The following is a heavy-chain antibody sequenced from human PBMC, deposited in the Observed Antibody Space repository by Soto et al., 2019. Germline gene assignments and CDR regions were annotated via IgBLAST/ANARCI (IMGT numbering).Heavy chain of an antibody. CDR1: GFTFSNYA. CDR3: AKSPLGYCSGGSCYPPHYFDY. CDR2: VGGSGDST. D-gene: IGHD2-15*01. V-gene: IGHV3-23*01. J-gene: IGHJ4*02. Sequence: EVQLLDSGGGLVQPGGSLRLSCAASGFTFSNYAMSWVRQAPGKGLEWVSGVGGSGDSTYYADSVKGRFTISRDNSNDTLYLQMDSLRAEDTAVYYCAKSPLGYCSGGSCYPPHYFDYWGQGTLVTVSS.